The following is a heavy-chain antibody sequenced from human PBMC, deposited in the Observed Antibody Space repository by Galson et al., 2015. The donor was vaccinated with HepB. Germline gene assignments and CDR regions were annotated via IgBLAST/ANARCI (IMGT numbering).Heavy chain of an antibody. Sequence: SLRLSCAASGFTFTTYAMSWVRQAPGKGLEWVSSISGSGGSTYYADSVKGRFIISRDNSNHTVSLQMNSLRAEDTAVYYCAKEIPSSAEGGDAFDIWGQGTMVTVSS. J-gene: IGHJ3*02. V-gene: IGHV3-23*01. D-gene: IGHD1-14*01. CDR3: AKEIPSSAEGGDAFDI. CDR2: ISGSGGST. CDR1: GFTFTTYA.